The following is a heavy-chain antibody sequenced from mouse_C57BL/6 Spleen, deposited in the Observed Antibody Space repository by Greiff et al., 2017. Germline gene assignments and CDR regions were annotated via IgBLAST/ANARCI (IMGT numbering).Heavy chain of an antibody. CDR2: ISYSGST. J-gene: IGHJ3*01. Sequence: EVKLVESGPGMVKPSQSLSPTCTVTGYSITSGYDWHWIRHFPGNKLEWMGYISYSGSTNYNPSLKSRISITHDTSKNHFFLKLNSVTTEDTATYYCARGAGYSFAYWGQGTLVTVSA. D-gene: IGHD2-3*01. CDR1: GYSITSGYD. CDR3: ARGAGYSFAY. V-gene: IGHV3-1*01.